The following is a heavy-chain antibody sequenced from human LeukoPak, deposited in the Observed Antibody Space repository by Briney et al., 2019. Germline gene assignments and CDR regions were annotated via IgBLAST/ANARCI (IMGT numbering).Heavy chain of an antibody. CDR1: GGSFSGYY. J-gene: IGHJ3*02. CDR3: ASNLVYYYDSSGYYSGNDAFDI. Sequence: SETLSLTCAVYGGSFSGYYWSWIRQPPGKGLEWIGEINHSESTNYNPSLKSRVTISVDTSKNQFSLKLSSVTAADTAVYYCASNLVYYYDSSGYYSGNDAFDIWGQGTMVTVSS. D-gene: IGHD3-22*01. CDR2: INHSEST. V-gene: IGHV4-34*01.